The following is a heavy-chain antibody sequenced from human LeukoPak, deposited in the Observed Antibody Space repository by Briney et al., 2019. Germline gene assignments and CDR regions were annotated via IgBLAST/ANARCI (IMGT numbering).Heavy chain of an antibody. CDR3: AKLGDSSGYYAWDFDY. CDR1: GFTFSSYG. V-gene: IGHV3-30*02. J-gene: IGHJ4*02. Sequence: GGSLRLSCAASGFTFSSYGMHWVRQAPGKGLEWVAFIRYDGSNKYYADSVKGRFTISRDNSKNTLYLQMNSLRAEDTAVYYCAKLGDSSGYYAWDFDYWGQGTLVTVSS. CDR2: IRYDGSNK. D-gene: IGHD3-22*01.